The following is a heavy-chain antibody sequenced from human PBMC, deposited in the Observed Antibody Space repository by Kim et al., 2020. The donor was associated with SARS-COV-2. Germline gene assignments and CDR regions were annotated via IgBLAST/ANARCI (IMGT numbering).Heavy chain of an antibody. J-gene: IGHJ4*02. CDR1: GFAFDTYA. CDR2: ILYHSGTT. V-gene: IGHV3-23*01. D-gene: IGHD3-3*02. Sequence: GGSLRLSCAASGFAFDTYAMSWVRQAPGKGLEWVSAILYHSGTTYYADSVQGRFTISRDNSKNMLYLLMASLRAEDTAVYYCVTAAQNFAPDSNFWGQGT. CDR3: VTAAQNFAPDSNF.